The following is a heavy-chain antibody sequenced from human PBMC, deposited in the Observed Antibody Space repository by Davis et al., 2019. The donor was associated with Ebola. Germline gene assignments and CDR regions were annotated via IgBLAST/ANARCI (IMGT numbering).Heavy chain of an antibody. CDR1: GFTFISNW. D-gene: IGHD6-19*01. CDR3: ARDMISGWKFDY. CDR2: TNSDGSIT. J-gene: IGHJ4*02. V-gene: IGHV3-74*01. Sequence: PGGSLRLSCAASGFTFISNWMHWVRQAPGKGLVWVSRTNSDGSITSYADSVKGRFSISRDNAKNSLYLHMNSLRAEDTAVYYCARDMISGWKFDYWGQGSLVTVSS.